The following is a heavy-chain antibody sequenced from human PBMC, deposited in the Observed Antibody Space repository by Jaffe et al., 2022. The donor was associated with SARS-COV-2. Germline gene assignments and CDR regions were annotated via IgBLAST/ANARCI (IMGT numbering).Heavy chain of an antibody. D-gene: IGHD2-21*01. Sequence: EVRLLESGGGLVQPGGSLRLSCAASGFTFSSCAMSWVRQAPGKGLEWVSAINGGVGSTFYADSVKGRFTISRDDSKNTLYLQMNSLRADDTAVYYCAKGAQHSVYHTLGPESWGQGTLVTVSS. CDR2: INGGVGST. J-gene: IGHJ5*02. V-gene: IGHV3-23*01. CDR1: GFTFSSCA. CDR3: AKGAQHSVYHTLGPES.